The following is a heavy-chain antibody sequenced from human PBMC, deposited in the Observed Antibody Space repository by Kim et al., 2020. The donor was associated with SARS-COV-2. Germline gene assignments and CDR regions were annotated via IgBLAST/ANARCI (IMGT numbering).Heavy chain of an antibody. J-gene: IGHJ6*02. CDR2: IYYSGST. D-gene: IGHD3-10*01. V-gene: IGHV4-31*03. CDR1: GGSISSGGYY. Sequence: SETLSLTCTVSGGSISSGGYYWSWIRQHPGKGLEWIGYIYYSGSTYYNPSLKSRVTISVDTSKNQFSLKLSSVTAADTAVYYCATQGYYYGSGSYYNEKGYGMDVWGQGTTVTVSS. CDR3: ATQGYYYGSGSYYNEKGYGMDV.